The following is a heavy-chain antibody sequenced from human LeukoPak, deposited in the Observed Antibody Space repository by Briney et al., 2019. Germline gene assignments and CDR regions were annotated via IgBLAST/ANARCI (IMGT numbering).Heavy chain of an antibody. CDR3: ARVPGYSGYDLGDY. Sequence: ASVKVSCKASGYTFTSYDINWVRQATGQGLEWMGWMNPNSGNTGYAQKFQGRVTMTRNTFISTAYMELSSLRSEDTAVYYCARVPGYSGYDLGDYWGQGTLVTVSS. CDR1: GYTFTSYD. V-gene: IGHV1-8*01. J-gene: IGHJ4*02. D-gene: IGHD5-12*01. CDR2: MNPNSGNT.